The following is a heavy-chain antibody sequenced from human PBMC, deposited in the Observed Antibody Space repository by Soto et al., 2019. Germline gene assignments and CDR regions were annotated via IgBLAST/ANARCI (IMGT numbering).Heavy chain of an antibody. D-gene: IGHD6-13*01. CDR1: GGSIRSVEYR. V-gene: IGHV4-30-4*01. J-gene: IGHJ4*02. CDR2: IHYSGST. Sequence: SQTLSLTCTVSGGSIRSVEYRWSWIRQPPGKGLEWIGYIHYSGSTYYTPSLKRRLTMSVDTSRNQFSLRLTSVTAPDTAVYFCARASGIAAAGAIDYWGQGTLVTVSS. CDR3: ARASGIAAAGAIDY.